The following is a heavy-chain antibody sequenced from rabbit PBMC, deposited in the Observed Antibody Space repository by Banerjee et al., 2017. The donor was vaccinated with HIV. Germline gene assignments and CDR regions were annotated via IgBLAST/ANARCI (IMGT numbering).Heavy chain of an antibody. D-gene: IGHD1-1*01. CDR1: GFSFSSNEY. J-gene: IGHJ6*01. CDR3: ARDTSTSFSSYGMDL. CDR2: IAGDSSGFT. V-gene: IGHV1S40*01. Sequence: QSLEESGGDLVKPEGSLTLTCTASGFSFSSNEYMCWVRQAPGKGLEWISCIAGDSSGFTYSATWAKGRFACSKTSSTTVTLQMTSLTVADTATYFCARDTSTSFSSYGMDLWGPGTLVTVS.